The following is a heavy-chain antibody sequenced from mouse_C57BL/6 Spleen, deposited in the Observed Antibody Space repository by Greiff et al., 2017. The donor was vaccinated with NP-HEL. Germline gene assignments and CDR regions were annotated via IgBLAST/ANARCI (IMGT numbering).Heavy chain of an antibody. D-gene: IGHD1-1*01. J-gene: IGHJ1*03. V-gene: IGHV5-16*01. CDR2: INYDGSST. CDR1: GFTFSDYY. CDR3: ARDLQLLRTWYFDV. Sequence: EVQLVESEGGLVQPGSSMKLSCTASGFTFSDYYMAWVRQVPEKGLEWVANINYDGSSTYYLDSLKSRFIISRDNAKNILYLQMSSLKSEDTATYYCARDLQLLRTWYFDVWGTGTTVTVSS.